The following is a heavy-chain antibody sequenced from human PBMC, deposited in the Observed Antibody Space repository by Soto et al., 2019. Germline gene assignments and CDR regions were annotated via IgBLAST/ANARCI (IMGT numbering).Heavy chain of an antibody. V-gene: IGHV3-23*01. CDR3: AKERTTGTTDVDY. CDR1: GFTFSSYA. CDR2: ISGSGGGT. D-gene: IGHD1-1*01. Sequence: PRLSCAASGFTFSSYAMSWVRQAPGKGLEWVSGISGSGGGTNYADSVKGRFSISRDNSENTVHLQMNSLRAEDTAVYYCAKERTTGTTDVDYWGQGTLVTVSS. J-gene: IGHJ4*02.